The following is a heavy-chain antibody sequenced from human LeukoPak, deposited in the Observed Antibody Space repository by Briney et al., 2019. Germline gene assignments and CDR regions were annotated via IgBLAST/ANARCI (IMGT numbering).Heavy chain of an antibody. Sequence: GGSLRLSCAAFGFIFNTYEINWVRQAPGRGLEWVSYISSSGSRIYYADSVKGRFTISRDNAKNSLYLQMNSLRAEDTAIYYCARPRSDLYGMDVWAQGTTVIVSS. CDR3: ARPRSDLYGMDV. J-gene: IGHJ6*02. V-gene: IGHV3-48*03. CDR1: GFIFNTYE. CDR2: ISSSGSRI.